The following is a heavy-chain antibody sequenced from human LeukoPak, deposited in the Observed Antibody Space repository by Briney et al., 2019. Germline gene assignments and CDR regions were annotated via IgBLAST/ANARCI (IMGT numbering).Heavy chain of an antibody. D-gene: IGHD4-17*01. V-gene: IGHV4-39*01. J-gene: IGHJ5*02. CDR3: ARRYTVTTYGFDP. CDR2: IYYSGST. CDR1: GGSISSSSYY. Sequence: SETLSLTCTVSGGSISSSSYYWGWIRQPPGKGLEWIGSIYYSGSTYYNPSLKSRVTISVDTSKNQFSLKLSSATAADTAVYYCARRYTVTTYGFDPWGQGTLVTVSS.